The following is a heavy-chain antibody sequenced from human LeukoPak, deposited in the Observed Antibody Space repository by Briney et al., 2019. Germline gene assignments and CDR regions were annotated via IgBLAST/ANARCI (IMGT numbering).Heavy chain of an antibody. Sequence: SQTLSLTCTVCGGSISSGDHYWQWIRQPPAEGLEWIGYIYYSGNTYYNPSIKSRVTISMDTSKNQFSLNLRSVTAADTAVYYCARGSGSYFGNWGQGTLVTVSS. CDR1: GGSISSGDHY. V-gene: IGHV4-30-4*01. J-gene: IGHJ4*02. D-gene: IGHD1-26*01. CDR2: IYYSGNT. CDR3: ARGSGSYFGN.